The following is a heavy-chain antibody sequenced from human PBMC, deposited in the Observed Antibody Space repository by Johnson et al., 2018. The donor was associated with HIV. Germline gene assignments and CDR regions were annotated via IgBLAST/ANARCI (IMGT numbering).Heavy chain of an antibody. Sequence: VQLVESGGGLVQPGGSLRLSCAASGFIFSTYCMSWVRQAPGKGLEWVANIEQDGSEKHYVDSVKGRFNISRDNAKNSLYLQMNSLRAEDTAVYYCARYSSSWGDDGFDIWGQGTMVTVSS. J-gene: IGHJ3*02. V-gene: IGHV3-7*01. CDR3: ARYSSSWGDDGFDI. D-gene: IGHD6-6*01. CDR1: GFIFSTYC. CDR2: IEQDGSEK.